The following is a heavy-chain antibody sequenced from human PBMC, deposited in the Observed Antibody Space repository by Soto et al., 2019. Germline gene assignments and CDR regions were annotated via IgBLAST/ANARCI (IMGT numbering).Heavy chain of an antibody. CDR3: ARDRTYYDFWSGYYSYYYGMDV. J-gene: IGHJ6*02. CDR1: GYTFTGYY. Sequence: ASVKVSCKASGYTFTGYYMHWVRQAPGQGLEWMGWINPNSGGTNYAQKFQGWVTMTRDTSISTAYMELSRLRSDDTAVYYCARDRTYYDFWSGYYSYYYGMDVWGQGTTVTVSS. CDR2: INPNSGGT. V-gene: IGHV1-2*04. D-gene: IGHD3-3*01.